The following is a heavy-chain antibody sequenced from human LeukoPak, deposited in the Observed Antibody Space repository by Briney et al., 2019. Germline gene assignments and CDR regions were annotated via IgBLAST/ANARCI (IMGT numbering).Heavy chain of an antibody. CDR1: GFTFDDYA. Sequence: GRSLRLSCAASGFTFDDYAMHWVRQAPGKGLEWVSGISWNSGSIGYADSVKGRFTISRDNAKNSLYLQMNSLRAEDTALYYCAKGWGFWSGFYGYWGQGTLVTVSS. CDR3: AKGWGFWSGFYGY. CDR2: ISWNSGSI. V-gene: IGHV3-9*01. D-gene: IGHD3-3*01. J-gene: IGHJ4*02.